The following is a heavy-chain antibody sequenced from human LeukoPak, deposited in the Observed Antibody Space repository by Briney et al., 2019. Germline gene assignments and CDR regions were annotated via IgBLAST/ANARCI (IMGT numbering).Heavy chain of an antibody. J-gene: IGHJ4*02. V-gene: IGHV3-66*01. D-gene: IGHD4-17*01. CDR3: AKGRGTAVTSAANY. Sequence: PGGSLRLSCAVSGFTVSSNYMIWVRQAPGKGLGWVSVIYVGGSTYYADSVKGRFTISRDNSKNTLYLQMNSLRAEDTAVYYCAKGRGTAVTSAANYWGQGTLVTVSS. CDR2: IYVGGST. CDR1: GFTVSSNY.